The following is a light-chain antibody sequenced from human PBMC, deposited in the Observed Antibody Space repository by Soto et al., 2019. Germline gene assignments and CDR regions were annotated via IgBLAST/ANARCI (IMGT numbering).Light chain of an antibody. CDR2: AAS. CDR1: QSINSY. V-gene: IGKV1-39*01. J-gene: IGKJ4*01. CDR3: QQSYSTPLT. Sequence: DIQMTQSPSSLSASVGDRVTITCRASQSINSYLNWFQQQPGKAPKLLIYAASSLQSGVPSRFSGSGSGTDFTLTISSLQPEDFATYYCQQSYSTPLTFGGGTKVEIK.